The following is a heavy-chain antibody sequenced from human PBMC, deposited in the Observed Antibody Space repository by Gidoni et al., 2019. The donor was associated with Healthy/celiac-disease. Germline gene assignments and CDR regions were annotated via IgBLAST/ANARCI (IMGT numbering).Heavy chain of an antibody. CDR1: RYPFTGYY. CDR3: ARGYSGYGYFDY. Sequence: QVQLEQSGAEVKNPGASAKASRKASRYPFTGYYMHWVRPALGQGLEWMGWINPNSGGTNYAQKVQGRVTMTRDTSISTAYMELSRLRSDDTAVYYCARGYSGYGYFDYWGQGTLVTVSS. V-gene: IGHV1-2*02. CDR2: INPNSGGT. J-gene: IGHJ4*02. D-gene: IGHD5-12*01.